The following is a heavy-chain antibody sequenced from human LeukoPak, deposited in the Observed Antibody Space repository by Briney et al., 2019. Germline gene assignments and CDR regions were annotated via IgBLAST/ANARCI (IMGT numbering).Heavy chain of an antibody. CDR2: IYSDGSA. CDR3: ARISCTGNRCKPYSYYDIDV. Sequence: GGSLRLSGAASGFTVSSNYMSWVRQAPGKGLEWVSLIYSDGSAYYADSVKGRFTISRDNSKNTLYLQMNSLRAEDTAVYYCARISCTGNRCKPYSYYDIDVWGQGTTVTVSS. CDR1: GFTVSSNY. J-gene: IGHJ6*02. V-gene: IGHV3-53*01. D-gene: IGHD2-8*02.